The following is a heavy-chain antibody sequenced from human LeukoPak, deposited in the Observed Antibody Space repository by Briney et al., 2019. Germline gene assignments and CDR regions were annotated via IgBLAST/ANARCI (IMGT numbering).Heavy chain of an antibody. V-gene: IGHV3-30*04. CDR1: GFIFSNYA. D-gene: IGHD5-18*01. CDR2: ISYDGSNK. J-gene: IGHJ5*02. CDR3: ARGSWSEYSYGLSDWFDP. Sequence: RAGGSLRLSCAASGFIFSNYAMHWVRQAPGKGLEWVAVISYDGSNKYYADSVKGRFTISRDNSKNTLYLQMNSLRAEDTAVYYCARGSWSEYSYGLSDWFDPWGQGTLVTVSS.